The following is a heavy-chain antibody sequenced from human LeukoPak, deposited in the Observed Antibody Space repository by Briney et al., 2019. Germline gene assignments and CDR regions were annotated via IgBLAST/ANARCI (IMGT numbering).Heavy chain of an antibody. CDR3: ARDTVNGPFVISLDL. CDR1: GFTFSSFE. Sequence: QPGGSLRLSCAASGFTFSSFEMNWVRQAPGKGPEWVAHINSADNVEYYTDSVRGRFTMSRDNAKDLLYLQMNSLRDEDTAVYYCARDTVNGPFVISLDLWGQGVLVTVSS. D-gene: IGHD2-8*01. CDR2: INSADNVE. J-gene: IGHJ5*02. V-gene: IGHV3-48*03.